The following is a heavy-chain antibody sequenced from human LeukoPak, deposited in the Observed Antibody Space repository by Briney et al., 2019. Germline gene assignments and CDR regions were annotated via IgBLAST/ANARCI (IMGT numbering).Heavy chain of an antibody. CDR1: GLTFSSYA. D-gene: IGHD6-6*01. V-gene: IGHV3-23*01. Sequence: PGGTLRLSCAASGLTFSSYAMSWVRQAPGKGLEWVSAISGSGGSTYYADSVKGRFTISRDNSKNTLYLQMNSLRAEDTAVYYCAKDSRSSYDYWGQGTLVTVSS. CDR3: AKDSRSSYDY. J-gene: IGHJ4*02. CDR2: ISGSGGST.